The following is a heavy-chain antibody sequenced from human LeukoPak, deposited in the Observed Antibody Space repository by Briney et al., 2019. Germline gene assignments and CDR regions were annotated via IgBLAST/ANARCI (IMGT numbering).Heavy chain of an antibody. V-gene: IGHV1-3*01. J-gene: IGHJ4*02. CDR2: INAGNGNT. CDR3: ARGLNRKQQLVLGDY. CDR1: GYTCTSYA. Sequence: ASVKVSCKASGYTCTSYAMHWVRQAPGQRLEWMGWINAGNGNTKYSQKFQGRVTITRDTSASTAYMELSSLRSEDTAVYYCARGLNRKQQLVLGDYWGQGTLVTVSS. D-gene: IGHD6-13*01.